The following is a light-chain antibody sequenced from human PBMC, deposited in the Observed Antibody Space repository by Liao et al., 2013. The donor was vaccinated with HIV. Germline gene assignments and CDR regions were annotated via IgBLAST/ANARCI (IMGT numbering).Light chain of an antibody. CDR2: QDN. J-gene: IGLJ2*01. CDR3: QAWDSRTDG. V-gene: IGLV3-1*01. CDR1: KLGDKF. Sequence: SYELTQPPSVSVSPGQTATITCSGEKLGDKFVAWYQQKPGQSPVLVIFQDNKRPSGIPDRFSGSNSVNTATLTISGARRLWYEADYYCQAWDSRTDGFGGGTKLTV.